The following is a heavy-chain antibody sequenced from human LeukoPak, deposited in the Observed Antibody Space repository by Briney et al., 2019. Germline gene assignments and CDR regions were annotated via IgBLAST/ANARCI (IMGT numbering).Heavy chain of an antibody. Sequence: SETLSLTCTVSGGSISSYYWSWIRQPAGRGLEWIGRIYLSGSTNYNPSLKSRVTMSVDTSKNQFSLKLSSVTAADTAVYYCARSRYSSGPDYWGQGTLVTVSS. CDR2: IYLSGST. V-gene: IGHV4-4*07. J-gene: IGHJ4*02. D-gene: IGHD6-19*01. CDR1: GGSISSYY. CDR3: ARSRYSSGPDY.